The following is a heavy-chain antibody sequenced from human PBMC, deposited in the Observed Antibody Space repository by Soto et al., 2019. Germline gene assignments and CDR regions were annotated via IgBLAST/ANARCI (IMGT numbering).Heavy chain of an antibody. CDR2: IIPIFGTA. J-gene: IGHJ6*02. CDR3: ARKLRSSIWHRYAAHGMDV. D-gene: IGHD6-13*01. Sequence: QVQLVQSGAEVKKPGSSVKVSCKASGGTFSSYAISWVRQAPGQGLEWMGGIIPIFGTANYAQNFQGRVTITADESTSTAYMELSSLRSEDTAVYCCARKLRSSIWHRYAAHGMDVWGQGTTVTVSS. CDR1: GGTFSSYA. V-gene: IGHV1-69*01.